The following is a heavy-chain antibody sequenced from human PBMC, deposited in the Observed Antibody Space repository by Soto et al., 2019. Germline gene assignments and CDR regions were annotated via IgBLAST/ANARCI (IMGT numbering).Heavy chain of an antibody. Sequence: SETLSLTCAVYGGSFSGYYWSWIRQPPGKGLEWIGEINHSGSTNYNPSHKSRVTISVDTSKNQFSLKLSSVTAADTAVYYCARARVGAAAGPFQHWGQGTLVTVSS. J-gene: IGHJ1*01. CDR1: GGSFSGYY. V-gene: IGHV4-34*01. CDR3: ARARVGAAAGPFQH. D-gene: IGHD6-13*01. CDR2: INHSGST.